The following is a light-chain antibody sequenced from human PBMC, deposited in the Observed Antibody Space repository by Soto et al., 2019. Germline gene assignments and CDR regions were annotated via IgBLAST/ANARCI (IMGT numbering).Light chain of an antibody. J-gene: IGKJ1*01. CDR1: QAIRND. CDR3: LQDHNYPWT. V-gene: IGKV1-6*01. CDR2: AAS. Sequence: IQMTQSPSSLSASIGDRVTITCRASQAIRNDLGWYQQKPGKVPKVLIFAASTLESGVPSRFSGSGSGTDFTLTISSLEPEDFATYYCLQDHNYPWTFGQGTKVDIK.